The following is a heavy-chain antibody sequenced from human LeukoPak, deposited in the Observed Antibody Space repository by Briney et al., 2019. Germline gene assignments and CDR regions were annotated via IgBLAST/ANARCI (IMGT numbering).Heavy chain of an antibody. J-gene: IGHJ4*02. CDR1: GGSISSSSYY. CDR3: ARHATITMIVVVIITFLLGRLFDY. D-gene: IGHD3-22*01. V-gene: IGHV4-39*01. Sequence: SETLSLTCTVSGGSISSSSYYWGWIRQPPGKGLEWIGSIYYSGSTYYNPSLKSRVTISVDTSKNQFSLKLSSVTAADTAVYYCARHATITMIVVVIITFLLGRLFDYWGQGTLVTVSS. CDR2: IYYSGST.